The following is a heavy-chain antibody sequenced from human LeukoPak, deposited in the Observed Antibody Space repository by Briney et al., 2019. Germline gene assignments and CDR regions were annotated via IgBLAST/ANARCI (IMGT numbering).Heavy chain of an antibody. J-gene: IGHJ6*03. CDR2: IYYSGST. CDR1: GGSISSYY. Sequence: PSETLSLTCTVSGGSISSYYWSWIRQPPGEGLEWIGYIYYSGSTDYNPSLKSRVTISVDTSKNQFSLELNSVTAADTAVYYCAREATPSYYYYYMDVWGKGTTVTVSS. V-gene: IGHV4-59*01. CDR3: AREATPSYYYYYMDV.